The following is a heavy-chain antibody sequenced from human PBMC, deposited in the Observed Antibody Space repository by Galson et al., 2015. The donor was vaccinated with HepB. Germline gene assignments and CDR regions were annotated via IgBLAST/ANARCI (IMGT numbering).Heavy chain of an antibody. CDR1: GFTFSSYA. J-gene: IGHJ4*02. CDR2: ISYDGSNK. CDR3: ARSEGIAVAYFDY. V-gene: IGHV3-30*04. D-gene: IGHD6-19*01. Sequence: SLRLSCAASGFTFSSYAMHWVRQAPGKGLEWVAVISYDGSNKYYADSVKGRFTISRDNSKNTLYLQMNSLRAEDTAVYYCARSEGIAVAYFDYWGQGTLVTVSS.